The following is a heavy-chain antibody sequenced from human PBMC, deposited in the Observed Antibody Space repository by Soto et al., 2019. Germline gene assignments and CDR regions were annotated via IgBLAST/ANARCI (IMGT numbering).Heavy chain of an antibody. CDR2: SYHSGST. D-gene: IGHD3-10*01. CDR3: ASSAGFGDNWFDP. J-gene: IGHJ5*02. CDR1: GGSISSSNW. V-gene: IGHV4-4*02. Sequence: PSETLSLTCAVSGGSISSSNWWRWVRQPPGKGLEWIGESYHSGSTNYNPSLKGRVTISVDKSKNQCSLKLSSVTAADTAVYYCASSAGFGDNWFDPWGQGTLVTVSS.